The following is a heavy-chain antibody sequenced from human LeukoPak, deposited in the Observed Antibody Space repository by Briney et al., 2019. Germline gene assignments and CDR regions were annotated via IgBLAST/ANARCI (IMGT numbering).Heavy chain of an antibody. J-gene: IGHJ4*02. CDR3: AKSEIAVVDY. D-gene: IGHD6-19*01. V-gene: IGHV3-53*05. CDR1: GFIVSSNY. Sequence: GGSLRLSCAASGFIVSSNYMSWVRQAPGKGLEWVSVIYSGGSTYYADSVKGRFTISRDNSKNTLYLQMNSLRAEDTAVYYCAKSEIAVVDYWGQGTLVTVSS. CDR2: IYSGGST.